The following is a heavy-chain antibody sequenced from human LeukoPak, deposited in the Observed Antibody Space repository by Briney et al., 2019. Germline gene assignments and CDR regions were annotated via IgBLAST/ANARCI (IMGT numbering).Heavy chain of an antibody. Sequence: GASLEISYKGSGSSFTSYWIGWVRPLPGKGLEWMGIIYPGDSDTRYSPSFQGQVTISADKSISTAYLQWSSLKASDTAMYYCARSLQQWLVPDFDYWGQGTLVTVSS. V-gene: IGHV5-51*01. CDR1: GSSFTSYW. D-gene: IGHD6-19*01. J-gene: IGHJ4*02. CDR3: ARSLQQWLVPDFDY. CDR2: IYPGDSDT.